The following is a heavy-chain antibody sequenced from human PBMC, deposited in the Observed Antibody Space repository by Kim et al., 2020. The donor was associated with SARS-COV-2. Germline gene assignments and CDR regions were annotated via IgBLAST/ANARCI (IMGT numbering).Heavy chain of an antibody. CDR2: WYVRSKK. D-gene: IGHD6-25*01. J-gene: IGHJ4*02. CDR3: AGAADY. Sequence: WYVRSKKYNADTLKGRLPSSRDNAKNTLYLQMNSRSAEDTAVYYCAGAADYWGQGTLVTVSS. V-gene: IGHV3-33*01.